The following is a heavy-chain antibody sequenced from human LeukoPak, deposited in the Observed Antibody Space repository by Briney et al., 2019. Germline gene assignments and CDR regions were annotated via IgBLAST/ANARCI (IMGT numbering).Heavy chain of an antibody. CDR1: GFSFSSYW. D-gene: IGHD2/OR15-2a*01. J-gene: IGHJ4*02. CDR2: IKPGGSGK. Sequence: PGGSLRLSCAASGFSFSSYWMTWVRQVPGKRLEWVANIKPGGSGKHYVDSVKGRFTISRDNAKSSLYLQMDSLRVEDTAVYYCSSQPAVIDLDFWGQGALVTVSS. CDR3: SSQPAVIDLDF. V-gene: IGHV3-7*01.